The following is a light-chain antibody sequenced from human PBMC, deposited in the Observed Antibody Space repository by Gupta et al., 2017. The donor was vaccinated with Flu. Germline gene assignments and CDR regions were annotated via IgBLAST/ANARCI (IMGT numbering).Light chain of an antibody. CDR3: QQRRSWPIT. V-gene: IGKV3-11*01. J-gene: IGKJ5*01. Sequence: IVLTQSPGTLSLSTGDRATLSCRASQYVNIYLAWYQQKPGQAPRLLIYDASNRATGIPARFSGSRSGTDFTLTISSLEPEDFAVYYCQQRRSWPITFGQGTRLEIK. CDR1: QYVNIY. CDR2: DAS.